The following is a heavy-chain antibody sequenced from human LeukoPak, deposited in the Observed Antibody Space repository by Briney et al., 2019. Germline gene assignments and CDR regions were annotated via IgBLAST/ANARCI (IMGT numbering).Heavy chain of an antibody. J-gene: IGHJ4*02. CDR1: GGSISSSSYY. D-gene: IGHD1-20*01. CDR3: ARHTNWSGNDY. Sequence: SETLSLTCTVSGGSISSSSYYWGWIRQPPGKGPEWIGSIYYSGSTYYNPSLKSRVTISVDTSKNQFSLKLSSVTAADTAVYYCARHTNWSGNDYWGQGTLVTVSS. V-gene: IGHV4-39*01. CDR2: IYYSGST.